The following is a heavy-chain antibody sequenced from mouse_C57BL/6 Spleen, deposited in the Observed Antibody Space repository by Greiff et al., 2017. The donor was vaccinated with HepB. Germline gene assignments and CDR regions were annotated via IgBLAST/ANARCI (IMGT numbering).Heavy chain of an antibody. CDR2: ISDGGSYT. CDR1: GFTFSSYA. V-gene: IGHV5-4*03. J-gene: IGHJ3*01. Sequence: EVKLVESGGGLVKPGGSLKLSCAASGFTFSSYAMSWVRQTPEKRLEWVATISDGGSYTYYPDNVKGRFTISRDNAKNNLYLQMSHLKSEDTAMYYCARGGLFAYWGQGTLVTVSA. CDR3: ARGGLFAY.